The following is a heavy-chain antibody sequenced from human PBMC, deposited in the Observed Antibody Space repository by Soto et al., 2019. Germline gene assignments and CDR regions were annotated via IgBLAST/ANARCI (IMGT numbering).Heavy chain of an antibody. J-gene: IGHJ4*02. CDR3: ARDLSYYDSSGYYYFDY. CDR2: IIPIFGTA. V-gene: IGHV1-69*13. CDR1: GGTFSSYA. D-gene: IGHD3-22*01. Sequence: ASVKVSCKASGGTFSSYAISWVRQAPGQGLEWMGGIIPIFGTANYAQKFQGRVTITADESTSTAYMELSSLRSEDTAVYYCARDLSYYDSSGYYYFDYWGQGTLVTVSS.